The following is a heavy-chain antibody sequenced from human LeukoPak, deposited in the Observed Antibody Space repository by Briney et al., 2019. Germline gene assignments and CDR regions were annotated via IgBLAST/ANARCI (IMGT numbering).Heavy chain of an antibody. D-gene: IGHD6-19*01. CDR3: AGNWGGSGRSRLDS. CDR2: IYTSGST. Sequence: SEALSLTCTVSGGSISSYYWSWIRQPAGKGLEWIGRIYTSGSTNYNPSLKSRVTMSVDTSKNQFSLKLSSVTAADTAVYYCAGNWGGSGRSRLDSWGQGTLVTVSS. V-gene: IGHV4-4*07. CDR1: GGSISSYY. J-gene: IGHJ4*02.